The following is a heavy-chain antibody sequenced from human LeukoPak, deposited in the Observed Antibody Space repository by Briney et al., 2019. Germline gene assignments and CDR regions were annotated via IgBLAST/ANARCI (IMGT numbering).Heavy chain of an antibody. CDR2: ISSDGTST. J-gene: IGHJ4*02. D-gene: IGHD5-24*01. CDR1: GFTFSSYW. CDR3: ARSREPGRDGDY. V-gene: IGHV3-74*01. Sequence: GGSLRLSCAASGFTFSSYWMHWVRQVPGKGLVWVSRISSDGTSTAYADSVKGRFTLSRDNAKNTVYLQMKNPRADDTAVYFCARSREPGRDGDYWGQGTLVTVSS.